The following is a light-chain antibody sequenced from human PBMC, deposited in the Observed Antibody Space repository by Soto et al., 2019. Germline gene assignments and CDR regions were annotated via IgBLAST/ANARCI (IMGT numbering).Light chain of an antibody. CDR1: QSVFYSPNNKNY. CDR3: QQYDSSPWT. CDR2: WAS. Sequence: DIVMTQSPDSLAMSLGERATINCKTSQSVFYSPNNKNYLAWYQQKPGQPPKLLIYWASTRESGVPDRFSGSGSGTDFTLTISGLQAEDVAVYYCQQYDSSPWTFGQGTKVEIK. J-gene: IGKJ1*01. V-gene: IGKV4-1*01.